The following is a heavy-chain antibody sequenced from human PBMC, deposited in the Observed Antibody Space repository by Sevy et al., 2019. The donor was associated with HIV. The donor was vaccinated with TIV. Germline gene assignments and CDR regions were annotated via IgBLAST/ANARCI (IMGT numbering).Heavy chain of an antibody. D-gene: IGHD3-9*01. Sequence: SETLSLTCTVSGGSISSSSYYWGWIRQPPGKGLEWIGSIYYSGSTYYNPSLKSRVTISVDTSKNQFSLKLSSVTAADTAVYYCARHAKYYDILTGYSIHPNNWFDPSGQGTVVTVSS. V-gene: IGHV4-39*01. CDR2: IYYSGST. CDR3: ARHAKYYDILTGYSIHPNNWFDP. J-gene: IGHJ5*02. CDR1: GGSISSSSYY.